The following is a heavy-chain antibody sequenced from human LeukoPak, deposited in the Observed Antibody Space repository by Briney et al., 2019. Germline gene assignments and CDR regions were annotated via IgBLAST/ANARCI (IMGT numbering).Heavy chain of an antibody. V-gene: IGHV3-43*02. CDR2: ISGDGGGT. J-gene: IGHJ5*01. CDR1: GFIFDDYA. D-gene: IGHD3-22*01. Sequence: GGSLRLSCAASGFIFDDYAMHWVRQAPGKGLEWVCIISGDGGGTYFADSVKGRFTISRDNSKNSLYLQMNSLRTEDAAFYYCAKDSAIVSSSYSYNWFDFWGQGTLVTVSS. CDR3: AKDSAIVSSSYSYNWFDF.